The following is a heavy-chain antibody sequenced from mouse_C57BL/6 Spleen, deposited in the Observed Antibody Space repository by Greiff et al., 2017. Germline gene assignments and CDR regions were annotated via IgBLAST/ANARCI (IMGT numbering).Heavy chain of an antibody. CDR1: GFTFSDYG. D-gene: IGHD1-1*01. J-gene: IGHJ3*01. Sequence: DVQLVESGGGLVKPGGSLKLSCAASGFTFSDYGMHWVRQAPEKGLEWVAYISSGSSTIYYADTVKGRFPISRDNAKNTLFLQMTSLRSEDTAMYYCARDHYYGSSYEWFAYWGQGTLVTVSA. CDR2: ISSGSSTI. CDR3: ARDHYYGSSYEWFAY. V-gene: IGHV5-17*01.